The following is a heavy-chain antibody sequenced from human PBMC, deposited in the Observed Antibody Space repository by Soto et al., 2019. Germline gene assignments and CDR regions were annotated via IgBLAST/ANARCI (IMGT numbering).Heavy chain of an antibody. CDR2: INHSGST. D-gene: IGHD1-20*01. Sequence: PSETLSLTCAVYGGSFSGYYWSWIRQPPGKGLEWIGEINHSGSTNYNPSLKSRVTISVDTSKNQFSLKLSSVTAPDTAVYYCARGLAITHGDYWGQGTLVTVSS. J-gene: IGHJ4*02. V-gene: IGHV4-34*01. CDR3: ARGLAITHGDY. CDR1: GGSFSGYY.